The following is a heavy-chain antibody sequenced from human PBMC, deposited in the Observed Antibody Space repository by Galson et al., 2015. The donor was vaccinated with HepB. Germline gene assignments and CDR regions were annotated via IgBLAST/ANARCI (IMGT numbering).Heavy chain of an antibody. CDR2: ISGSGGST. D-gene: IGHD3-16*01. V-gene: IGHV3-23*01. CDR1: GFTFSSYA. Sequence: SLRLSCAASGFTFSSYAMSWVRQAPGKGLEWVSAISGSGGSTYYAVSVKGRFTISRDNSKNTLYLQMNSLRAGDTAVYYCAKDWAIRGTFDIWGQGTMVTVPS. CDR3: AKDWAIRGTFDI. J-gene: IGHJ3*02.